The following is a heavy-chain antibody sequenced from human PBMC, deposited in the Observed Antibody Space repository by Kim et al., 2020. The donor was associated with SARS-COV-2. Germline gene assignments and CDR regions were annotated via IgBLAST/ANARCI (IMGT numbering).Heavy chain of an antibody. CDR3: ARHLRSGVLVAASYYFDV. D-gene: IGHD2-15*01. V-gene: IGHV4-39*01. CDR2: IYYSGST. J-gene: IGHJ4*02. CDR1: GGSISSSSYY. Sequence: SETLSLTCTVSGGSISSSSYYWGWIRQPPGKGLEWIGSIYYSGSTYYNPSLKSRVTISVDTSKNQFSLKLSSVTAADTAVYYCARHLRSGVLVAASYYFDVWGQGTLVTVSS.